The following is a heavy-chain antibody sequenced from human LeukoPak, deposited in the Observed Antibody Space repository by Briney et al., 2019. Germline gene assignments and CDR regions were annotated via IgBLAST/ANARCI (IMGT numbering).Heavy chain of an antibody. CDR1: GFTFSSYG. Sequence: PGGSLRLSCAASGFTFSSYGMHWVRQAPGKGLEWVALIWYDGSKKFYTDSVKGRFTISRDNSKNTLYLQMNGLRAEDTAVYYCARDEAVMTTVLSDAFDIWGQGTMVTVSS. J-gene: IGHJ3*02. D-gene: IGHD4-17*01. CDR3: ARDEAVMTTVLSDAFDI. V-gene: IGHV3-33*01. CDR2: IWYDGSKK.